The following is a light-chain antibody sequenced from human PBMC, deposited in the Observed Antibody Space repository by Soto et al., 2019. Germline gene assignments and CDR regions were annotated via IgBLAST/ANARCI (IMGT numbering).Light chain of an antibody. CDR2: DTS. CDR3: QQRFSWPPT. Sequence: EIGLTQSPATLSLSPGDRATLSCRASQSVSRYLAWYQQKPGQAPRLLIHDTSTRATGVPDTFSGSASGTEFTLTISSLEPEDSAMYYCQQRFSWPPTFGGGTHVEIK. J-gene: IGKJ4*01. V-gene: IGKV3-11*01. CDR1: QSVSRY.